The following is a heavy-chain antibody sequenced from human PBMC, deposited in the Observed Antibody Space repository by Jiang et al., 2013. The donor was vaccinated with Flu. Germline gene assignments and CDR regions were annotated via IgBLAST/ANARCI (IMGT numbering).Heavy chain of an antibody. Sequence: FSSYAMHWVRQAPGKGLEWVAVISYDGSNKYYADSVKGRFTISRDNSKNTLYLQMNSLRAEDTAVYYCAREKGRYCGGDCFNWFDPWGQGTLVTVSS. CDR3: AREKGRYCGGDCFNWFDP. CDR2: ISYDGSNK. V-gene: IGHV3-30-3*01. D-gene: IGHD2-21*02. J-gene: IGHJ5*02. CDR1: FSSYA.